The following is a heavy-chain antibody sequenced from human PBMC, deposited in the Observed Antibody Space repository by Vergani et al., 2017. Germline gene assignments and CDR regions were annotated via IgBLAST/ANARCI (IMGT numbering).Heavy chain of an antibody. J-gene: IGHJ4*02. Sequence: QVQLEESGPGLVKPSETLSLTCTVSGGSFNTYYWSWIRQSPGKGLAWIGYIYSTGSTNYNPSLNSRVTMSVDTSKNQFSLKLRAVTAADTAVYYCVRDPWESGGSYSGCWGRGTLVSVSS. CDR3: VRDPWESGGSYSGC. V-gene: IGHV4-59*13. CDR1: GGSFNTYY. D-gene: IGHD2-21*02. CDR2: IYSTGST.